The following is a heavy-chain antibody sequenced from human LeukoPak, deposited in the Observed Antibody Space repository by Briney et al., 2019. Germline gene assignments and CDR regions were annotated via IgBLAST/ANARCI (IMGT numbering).Heavy chain of an antibody. CDR1: GFAFSDYW. CDR2: ISSSSSYI. Sequence: GGSLRLSCVASGFAFSDYWMNWVRQAPGKGLEWVSSISSSSSYIYYADSVKGRFTISRDNAKNSLYLQMNSLRAEDTAVYYCARDRGYSSSSPPFDYWGQGTLVTVSS. J-gene: IGHJ4*02. V-gene: IGHV3-21*01. D-gene: IGHD6-6*01. CDR3: ARDRGYSSSSPPFDY.